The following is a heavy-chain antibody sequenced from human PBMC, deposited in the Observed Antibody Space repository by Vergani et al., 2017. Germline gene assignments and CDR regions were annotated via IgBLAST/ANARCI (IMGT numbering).Heavy chain of an antibody. CDR2: IYHSGST. D-gene: IGHD6-19*01. J-gene: IGHJ6*03. V-gene: IGHV4-30-2*05. Sequence: QLQLQESGSGLVKPSQTLSLTCAVSGGSISSGGYSWSWIRQPPGKGLEWIGYIYHSGSTYYNPSLKSRVTISVDTSKNQFSLKLSSVTAADTAVYYCARIRIAVAGRKTYYYMDVWGKGTTVTVSS. CDR1: GGSISSGGYS. CDR3: ARIRIAVAGRKTYYYMDV.